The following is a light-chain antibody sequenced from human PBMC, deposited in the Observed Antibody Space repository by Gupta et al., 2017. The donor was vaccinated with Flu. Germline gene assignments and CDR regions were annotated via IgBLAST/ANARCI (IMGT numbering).Light chain of an antibody. CDR3: QQDHTYPFT. V-gene: IGKV1-16*02. CDR2: AAS. CDR1: QDISNS. Sequence: DIQMTQSPSSLSASVGDRVTITCRASQDISNSLAWFQQKPGKAPESLIYAASNLQSGAPSKFSGSGSGTDFTLTISSLQPEDFATYYCQQDHTYPFTFGPGTKVDLK. J-gene: IGKJ3*01.